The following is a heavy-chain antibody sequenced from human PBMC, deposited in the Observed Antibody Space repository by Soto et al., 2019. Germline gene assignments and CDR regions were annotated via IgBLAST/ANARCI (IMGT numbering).Heavy chain of an antibody. Sequence: GGSLRLSCAASGFTFSSYSMNWVRQAPGKGLEWVSSISSSSSYIYYADSVKGRFTISRDNAKNSLYLQMNSLRAEDTAVYYCARWLPAAMKGAFDIWGQGTMVTVSS. D-gene: IGHD2-2*01. J-gene: IGHJ3*02. CDR2: ISSSSSYI. CDR1: GFTFSSYS. CDR3: ARWLPAAMKGAFDI. V-gene: IGHV3-21*01.